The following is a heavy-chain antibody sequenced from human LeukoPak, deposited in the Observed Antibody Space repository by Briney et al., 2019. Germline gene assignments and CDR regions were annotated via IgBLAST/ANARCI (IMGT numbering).Heavy chain of an antibody. Sequence: ASVKVSCKASGYTFTGYYMHWVRQAPGQGLEWMGWINPNSGGTSYAQKFQGRVTMTRDTSISTAYMELSRLRSDDTAVYYCARDARIAVAGGEFDYWGQGTLVTVSS. V-gene: IGHV1-2*02. CDR1: GYTFTGYY. CDR2: INPNSGGT. J-gene: IGHJ4*02. CDR3: ARDARIAVAGGEFDY. D-gene: IGHD6-19*01.